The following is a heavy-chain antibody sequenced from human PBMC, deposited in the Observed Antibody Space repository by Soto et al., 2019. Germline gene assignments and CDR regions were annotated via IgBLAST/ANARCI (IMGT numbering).Heavy chain of an antibody. Sequence: PGGSLRLSCAASGFTFSSYSMNWVRQAPGKGLEWVSSISSSSSYIYYADSVTGRFTISRDNPKNPLYLQMSSLRAEDTALYYCAKNQERELPRVIDFWGQGTLVTVSS. CDR2: ISSSSSYI. J-gene: IGHJ4*02. V-gene: IGHV3-21*04. CDR3: AKNQERELPRVIDF. D-gene: IGHD1-7*01. CDR1: GFTFSSYS.